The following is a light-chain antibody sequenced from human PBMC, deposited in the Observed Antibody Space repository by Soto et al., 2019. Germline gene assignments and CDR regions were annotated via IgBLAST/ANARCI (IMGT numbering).Light chain of an antibody. J-gene: IGKJ5*01. V-gene: IGKV3-20*01. CDR3: QQYRGSPIT. Sequence: IVLTQSPGTLSLSPGERVTLSCRASQSVTTRLAWYQHKPGQAPRLLMSGASSRASGVPVRFSGSGSGTDFTLTISRLEPEDFALYYRQQYRGSPITFGLGTRLEIK. CDR2: GAS. CDR1: QSVTTR.